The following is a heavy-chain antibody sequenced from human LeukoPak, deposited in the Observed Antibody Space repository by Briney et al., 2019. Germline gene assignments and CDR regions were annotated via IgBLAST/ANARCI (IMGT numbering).Heavy chain of an antibody. CDR2: ISGSGGST. CDR1: GFTFSSYA. Sequence: RGSLRLSCAASGFTFSSYAMSWVRQAPGKGLEWVSAISGSGGSTYYADSVKGRFTISRDNSKNTLYLQMNSLRAEDTAVYYCAKTAAILCGGDCYYDYWGQGTLVTVSS. D-gene: IGHD2-21*02. V-gene: IGHV3-23*01. J-gene: IGHJ4*02. CDR3: AKTAAILCGGDCYYDY.